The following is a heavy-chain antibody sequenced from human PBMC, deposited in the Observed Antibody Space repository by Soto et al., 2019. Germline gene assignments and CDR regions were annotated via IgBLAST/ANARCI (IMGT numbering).Heavy chain of an antibody. CDR2: ISYDGGNK. CDR3: AKDVVAKLGSTIGMDV. J-gene: IGHJ6*02. D-gene: IGHD2-15*01. Sequence: GGSLRRSCAPSGFIFSNYGMHWVRQAPAKGLEWVAVISYDGGNKYYADSVKGRFTISRDNSKNTLYLQMSSLRAEDTAVYYCAKDVVAKLGSTIGMDVWGQGTTVTVSS. V-gene: IGHV3-30*18. CDR1: GFIFSNYG.